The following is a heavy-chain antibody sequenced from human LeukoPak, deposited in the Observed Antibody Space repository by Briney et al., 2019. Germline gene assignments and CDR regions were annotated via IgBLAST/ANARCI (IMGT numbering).Heavy chain of an antibody. Sequence: PGGSLRLSCAASGFTFSSYAMHWVRQAPGKGLEWVAVISYDGSNKYYADSVKGRFTISRDNSKNTLYLQMNSLRAEDTAVYYCAGAYDISWGQGTLVTVSS. J-gene: IGHJ5*02. CDR1: GFTFSSYA. V-gene: IGHV3-30-3*01. D-gene: IGHD3-9*01. CDR2: ISYDGSNK. CDR3: AGAYDIS.